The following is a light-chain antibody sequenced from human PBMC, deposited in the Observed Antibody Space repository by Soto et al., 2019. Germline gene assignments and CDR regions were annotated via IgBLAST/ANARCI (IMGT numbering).Light chain of an antibody. CDR1: QSVTNA. CDR2: HAS. CDR3: QQRRT. Sequence: EIVLTQSPAILSLPPGERATLSCRASQSVTNALAWYQQKPGQAPRLLIYHASNRATGVPARFSGSGSGTDFTLTISSLEPADFAVYYCQQRRTFGQGTKVEIK. J-gene: IGKJ1*01. V-gene: IGKV3-11*01.